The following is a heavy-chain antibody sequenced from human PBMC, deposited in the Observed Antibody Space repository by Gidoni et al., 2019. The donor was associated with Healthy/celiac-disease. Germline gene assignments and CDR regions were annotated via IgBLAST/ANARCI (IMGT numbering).Heavy chain of an antibody. V-gene: IGHV4-61*02. D-gene: IGHD4-17*01. CDR3: ARDNGDYFDY. Sequence: QVQLQASGPGLVKPSQPLSLTCTVSGGSISSGSYYWSWIRQPAGKGLEWIGRIYTSGSTNYNPSLKSRVTMSVDTSKNQFSLKLSSVTAADTAVYYCARDNGDYFDYWGQGTLVTVSS. CDR1: GGSISSGSYY. CDR2: IYTSGST. J-gene: IGHJ4*02.